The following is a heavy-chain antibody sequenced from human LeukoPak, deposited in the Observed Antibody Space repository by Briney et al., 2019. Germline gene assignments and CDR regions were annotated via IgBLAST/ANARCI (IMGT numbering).Heavy chain of an antibody. D-gene: IGHD6-19*01. CDR1: GYTFTSYY. Sequence: GASVKVSCKASGYTFTSYYMHWVRQAPGQGLEWMGIINPSGGSTSYAQKFQGRVTMTRDTSTSTVYMELSSLRSEDTAVYYCARDIAVAGRIRDYYFDYWGQGTLVTVSS. CDR2: INPSGGST. V-gene: IGHV1-46*01. CDR3: ARDIAVAGRIRDYYFDY. J-gene: IGHJ4*02.